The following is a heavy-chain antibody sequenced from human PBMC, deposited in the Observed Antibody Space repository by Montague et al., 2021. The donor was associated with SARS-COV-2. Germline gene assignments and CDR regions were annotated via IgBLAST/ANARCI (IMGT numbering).Heavy chain of an antibody. V-gene: IGHV2-5*01. CDR2: IYWNDDK. J-gene: IGHJ1*01. Sequence: PALGKPTQTLTLTCSFSGFSLSTSAVGVGWIRQPPGKALEWLAVIYWNDDKYYDPSLNSRLTITKDTSKNQVVLTMTNMDPVDTATYYCAHRIQNLNGFQXWGQGTLVTVSS. CDR3: AHRIQNLNGFQX. CDR1: GFSLSTSAVG. D-gene: IGHD2-8*01.